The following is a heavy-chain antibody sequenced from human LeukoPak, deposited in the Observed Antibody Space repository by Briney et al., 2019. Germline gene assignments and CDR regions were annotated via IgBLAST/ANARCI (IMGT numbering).Heavy chain of an antibody. J-gene: IGHJ4*02. CDR1: GFTFSSYA. D-gene: IGHD6-13*01. Sequence: GGSLRLSCAASGFTFSSYAMHWVRQAPGKGLEWVAVISYDGSNKYYADSVKGRFTISRDNSKNTLYLQMNSLRAEDTAVYYCAIHQAWAAAGPDYWGQGTLVTVSS. CDR2: ISYDGSNK. V-gene: IGHV3-30-3*01. CDR3: AIHQAWAAAGPDY.